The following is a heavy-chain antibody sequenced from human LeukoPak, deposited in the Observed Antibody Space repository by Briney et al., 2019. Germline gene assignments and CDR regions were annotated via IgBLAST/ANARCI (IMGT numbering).Heavy chain of an antibody. CDR3: ARERYGGNSAFRHVRAFDI. V-gene: IGHV3-11*01. J-gene: IGHJ3*02. Sequence: PGGSLRLSCAASGFTFSDYYTSWIRQAPGKGLEWVSYISSSGSTIYYADSVKGRFTISRDNAKNSLYLQMNSLRAEDTAVYYCARERYGGNSAFRHVRAFDIWGQGTMVTVSS. D-gene: IGHD4-23*01. CDR2: ISSSGSTI. CDR1: GFTFSDYY.